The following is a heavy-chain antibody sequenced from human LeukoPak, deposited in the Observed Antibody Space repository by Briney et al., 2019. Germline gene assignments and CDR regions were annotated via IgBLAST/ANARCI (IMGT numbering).Heavy chain of an antibody. CDR2: INGDGRNI. J-gene: IGHJ6*02. CDR1: GFTFSIYW. D-gene: IGHD3-9*01. Sequence: GGSLRLSCVASGFTFSIYWMHWVRHDPRKGLVWVSRINGDGRNINYADSVRGRFTISRDNAKNTLYLQMNTLRVEDTAVYYCTRDLMDYDVSTGLHHYYMDVWGQGTTVTVSS. CDR3: TRDLMDYDVSTGLHHYYMDV. V-gene: IGHV3-74*01.